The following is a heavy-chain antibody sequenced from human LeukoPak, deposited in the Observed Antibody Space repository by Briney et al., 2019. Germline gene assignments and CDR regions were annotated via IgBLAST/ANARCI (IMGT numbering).Heavy chain of an antibody. J-gene: IGHJ5*02. V-gene: IGHV4-38-2*02. CDR2: IYHSGST. CDR1: GYSISSGYY. D-gene: IGHD3-10*01. Sequence: SETPSLTCAVSGYSISSGYYWGWIRQPPGKGLEWIGSIYHSGSTYYNPSLKSRVTISVDTSKNQFSLKLSSVTAADTAVYYCARDHLQVWFGDPRGPKSNWFDPWGQGTLVTVSS. CDR3: ARDHLQVWFGDPRGPKSNWFDP.